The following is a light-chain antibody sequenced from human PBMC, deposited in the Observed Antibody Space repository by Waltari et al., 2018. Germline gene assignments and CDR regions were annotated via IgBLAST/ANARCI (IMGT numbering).Light chain of an antibody. CDR1: SSDVGVLNY. Sequence: QSALTQPASVSGSPGQSITISCTGTSSDVGVLNYVSWYQQHPGKAPKLMIYAVNKWPSGVSDRFPGSRSGNTASLTISGLQAEDEADYYCSSYTTSNTWVFGGGTKLTVL. CDR2: AVN. CDR3: SSYTTSNTWV. V-gene: IGLV2-14*03. J-gene: IGLJ3*02.